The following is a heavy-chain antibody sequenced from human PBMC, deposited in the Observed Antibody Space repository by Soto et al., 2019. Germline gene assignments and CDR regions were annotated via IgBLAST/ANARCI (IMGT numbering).Heavy chain of an antibody. CDR2: INPNSGGT. D-gene: IGHD3-22*01. J-gene: IGHJ6*02. Sequence: QVQLVQSGAEVKKPGASVKVSCKASGYTFTGYYMHWVRQAPGQGLEWMGWINPNSGGTNYAQKFQCWVPMTRDTAISTAYMELSRLRSDDTAVYYCARGGSSGYLVYYYYGMDVWGQGTTVTVSS. CDR3: ARGGSSGYLVYYYYGMDV. V-gene: IGHV1-2*04. CDR1: GYTFTGYY.